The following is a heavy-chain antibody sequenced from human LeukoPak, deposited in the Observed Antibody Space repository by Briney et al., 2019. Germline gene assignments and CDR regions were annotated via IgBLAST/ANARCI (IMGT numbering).Heavy chain of an antibody. J-gene: IGHJ4*02. V-gene: IGHV3-74*01. CDR2: INTDGTVT. CDR1: GFTFSKYW. D-gene: IGHD6-19*01. Sequence: GGSLRLSCAASGFTFSKYWMLWVRQAPGKGLESVSRINTDGTVTTYADSVKGRFTVSRDNADNTMFLQMDSVRDEDTAVYYCATKQWLAPPPDSWGQGTPVTVSS. CDR3: ATKQWLAPPPDS.